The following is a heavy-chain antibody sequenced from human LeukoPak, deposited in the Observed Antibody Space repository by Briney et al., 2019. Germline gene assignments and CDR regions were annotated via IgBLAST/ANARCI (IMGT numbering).Heavy chain of an antibody. CDR3: AKDRRGSSYYYYYGMDV. CDR1: GFTFSSYW. D-gene: IGHD6-6*01. Sequence: GGSLRLSCGASGFTFSSYWMHWVRQAPGKGLVWVSRINTDGRSTTYADSVKGRFTISRDNAKNMVYLQMNSLRAEDTAVYYCAKDRRGSSYYYYYGMDVWGQGTTVTVSS. CDR2: INTDGRST. J-gene: IGHJ6*02. V-gene: IGHV3-74*01.